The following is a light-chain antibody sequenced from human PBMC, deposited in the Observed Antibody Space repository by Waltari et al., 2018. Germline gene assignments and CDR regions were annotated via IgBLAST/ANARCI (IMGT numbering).Light chain of an antibody. CDR2: RDA. V-gene: IGLV3-9*01. CDR3: QVWDSSSVV. J-gene: IGLJ2*01. CDR1: NFGGKN. Sequence: SYELTQPLSVSVVLGQTATISCGRNNFGGKNVHLDQPKTGQAPVLVIYRDANRPSGIPEQFSGSNSGNTATLTITRAQAGDEADYYCQVWDSSSVVFGGGTKLIVL.